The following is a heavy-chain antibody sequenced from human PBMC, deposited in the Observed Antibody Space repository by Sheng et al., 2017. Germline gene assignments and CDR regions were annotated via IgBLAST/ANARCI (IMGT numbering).Heavy chain of an antibody. Sequence: QVQLQESGPGLVKPSETLSLTCAVSGYSISSGYYWGWIRQPPGKGLEWIGSIYHSGSTYYNPSLKSRVTISVDTSKNQFSLKLSSVTAADTAVYYCARDRGYYYDSSGHAGLGYFDLWGRGTLVTV. CDR1: GYSISSGYY. CDR3: ARDRGYYYDSSGHAGLGYFDL. J-gene: IGHJ2*01. CDR2: IYHSGST. V-gene: IGHV4-38-2*02. D-gene: IGHD3-22*01.